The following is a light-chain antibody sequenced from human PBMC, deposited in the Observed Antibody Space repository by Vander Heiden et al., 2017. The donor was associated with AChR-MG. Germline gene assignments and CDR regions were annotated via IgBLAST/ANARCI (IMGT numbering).Light chain of an antibody. J-gene: IGKJ5*01. Sequence: QKTQSPSPLSASRGDRVTVTGRASQSISSYLNWYQQKPGKAPKLLIYAASSLQSGVPSRFSGSGSGTDFTLTISSLQPEDVATYYCQQSYSTPITFGQGTRLEIK. CDR2: AAS. V-gene: IGKV1-39*01. CDR1: QSISSY. CDR3: QQSYSTPIT.